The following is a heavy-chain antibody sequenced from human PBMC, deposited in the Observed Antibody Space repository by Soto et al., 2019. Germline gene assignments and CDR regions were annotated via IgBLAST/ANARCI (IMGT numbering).Heavy chain of an antibody. J-gene: IGHJ5*02. V-gene: IGHV4-59*01. CDR2: IYSSGST. CDR3: ARVPDR. Sequence: SETLSLTCTVSGVSISTYYWSWIRQPPGKGLEWIGCIYSSGSTNYNPSLKSRVTISVDTSKNQFSLKLGSVTAADTAVYYCARVPDRWGQGTLVTVSS. CDR1: GVSISTYY. D-gene: IGHD2-2*01.